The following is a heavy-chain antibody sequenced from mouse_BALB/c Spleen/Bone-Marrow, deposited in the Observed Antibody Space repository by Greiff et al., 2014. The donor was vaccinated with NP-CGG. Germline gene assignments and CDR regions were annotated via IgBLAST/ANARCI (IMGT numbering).Heavy chain of an antibody. V-gene: IGHV5-6*01. CDR2: ISSGGSYT. Sequence: EVQVVESGGDLVKPGGSLKLSCAASGFTFSSYGMSWVRQTPDKRLEWVATISSGGSYTYYPDSVKGRFTISRDNAKNTLYLQMSSLKSEDTAMYYCARGGGAYYGNYWFAYWGQGTLATVSA. J-gene: IGHJ3*01. CDR1: GFTFSSYG. CDR3: ARGGGAYYGNYWFAY. D-gene: IGHD2-10*01.